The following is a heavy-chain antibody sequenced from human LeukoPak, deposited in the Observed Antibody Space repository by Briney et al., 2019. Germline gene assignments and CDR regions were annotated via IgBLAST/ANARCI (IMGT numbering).Heavy chain of an antibody. Sequence: PGGSLRLSCAASGFSFSSFGMHWVRQAPGKGLEWVSVISDGSGDKLYADSVKGRFTISRDISKNRLYLQMNSLRAEDTAVYYCAREQQLDASVGAFDIWGQGTMVTVSS. CDR2: ISDGSGDK. V-gene: IGHV3-33*01. CDR1: GFSFSSFG. CDR3: AREQQLDASVGAFDI. J-gene: IGHJ3*02. D-gene: IGHD6-13*01.